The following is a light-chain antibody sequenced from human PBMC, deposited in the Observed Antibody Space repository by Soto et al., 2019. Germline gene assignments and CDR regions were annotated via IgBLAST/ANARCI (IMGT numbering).Light chain of an antibody. V-gene: IGKV3-15*01. J-gene: IGKJ1*01. Sequence: EKVMTQSPATLSVSPGERATLSCMASQSVSSNLAWYQQKPGQAPRLLIYGASSRATDIPGRFSGSGSGTDFTLTISSLQPEDFATYYCQQSYSTPPTFGQGTKVDIK. CDR1: QSVSSN. CDR2: GAS. CDR3: QQSYSTPPT.